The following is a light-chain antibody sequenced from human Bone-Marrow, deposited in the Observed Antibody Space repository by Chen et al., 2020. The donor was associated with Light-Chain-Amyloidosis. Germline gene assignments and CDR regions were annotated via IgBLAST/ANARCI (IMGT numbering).Light chain of an antibody. J-gene: IGKJ4*01. Sequence: DSQLTQFPSSLSASVGDRVTITCRASQTVSRYLNWYQQKPGKAPRLLIYAASNLQSGVPSRFSGSGSGTDFTLTITSLQLEDFAPYYYQQSYSSPLPFGGGTRVEI. CDR2: AAS. CDR1: QTVSRY. V-gene: IGKV1-39*01. CDR3: QQSYSSPLP.